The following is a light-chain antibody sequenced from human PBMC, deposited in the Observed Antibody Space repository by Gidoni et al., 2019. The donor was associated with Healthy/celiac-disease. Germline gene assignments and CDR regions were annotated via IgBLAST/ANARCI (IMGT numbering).Light chain of an antibody. J-gene: IGKJ4*01. V-gene: IGKV3-11*01. CDR3: QQRSNWPLT. CDR2: DTS. Sequence: EIVLTQSPATLSLSPGERATISCRASQSVSNYLAWYQQKFGQAPRLLIYDTSNRATGIPARFSGSGSGTDFTLTISSLEPEDFAVYSCQQRSNWPLTFGGGTKVEIK. CDR1: QSVSNY.